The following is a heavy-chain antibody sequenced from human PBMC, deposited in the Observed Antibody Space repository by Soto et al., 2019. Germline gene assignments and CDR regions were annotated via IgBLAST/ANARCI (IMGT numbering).Heavy chain of an antibody. V-gene: IGHV4-4*02. CDR2: IYRSGST. D-gene: IGHD3-10*01. J-gene: IGHJ5*02. Sequence: SETLSLTCAVSGGSISSSNWWSWVRQPPGKGLEWIGEIYRSGSTNYNPSLKSRVTISVDKSKNQFSLKLSSVTAADTAVYYCARASPLRVRGVIIRWFDPWGQGTLVTVSS. CDR3: ARASPLRVRGVIIRWFDP. CDR1: GGSISSSNW.